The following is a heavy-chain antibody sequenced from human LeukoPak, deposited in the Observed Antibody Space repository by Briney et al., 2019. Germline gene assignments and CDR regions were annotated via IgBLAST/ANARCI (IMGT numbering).Heavy chain of an antibody. Sequence: GGPMRLCCAASGFTFSYYWVTWLRQAPGKGLEWVANKKEDGSEKYYVYSEKGRFTISRDNAKNSLYLQMNSLGAEDTAVDYCSRNEWLRDYFDYWGQGTLVTVSS. CDR3: SRNEWLRDYFDY. J-gene: IGHJ4*02. D-gene: IGHD6-19*01. CDR2: KKEDGSEK. CDR1: GFTFSYYW. V-gene: IGHV3-7*01.